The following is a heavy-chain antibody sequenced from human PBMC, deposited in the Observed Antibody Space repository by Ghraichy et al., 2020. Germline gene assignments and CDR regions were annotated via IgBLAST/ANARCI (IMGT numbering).Heavy chain of an antibody. CDR3: AREGSIFRGWFDP. J-gene: IGHJ5*02. D-gene: IGHD3-10*01. CDR1: GGSMSSDY. CDR2: IHQSGST. Sequence: SETLSLTCALSGGSMSSDYWSWIRQPPGKGLEWIGYIHQSGSTTYNPSLKSRVIMSVDTSKTRFALNLTSVTAADTAVYFCAREGSIFRGWFDPWGQGILVTVSS. V-gene: IGHV4-59*01.